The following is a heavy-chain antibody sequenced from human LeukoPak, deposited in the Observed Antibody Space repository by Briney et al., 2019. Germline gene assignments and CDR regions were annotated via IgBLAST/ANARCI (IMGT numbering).Heavy chain of an antibody. Sequence: SGPTLVNPTQTLTLTCTFSGFSRRTDAGGVGWIRQPPGKGREWLSLSYCNADRRYSPSLKRRLTITMDTSKNQVVLTMTNMDPVDTATYYCAHGPATNPRWFDPWGQGILVTVSS. D-gene: IGHD5-24*01. CDR3: AHGPATNPRWFDP. CDR2: SYCNADR. CDR1: GFSRRTDAGG. J-gene: IGHJ5*02. V-gene: IGHV2-5*01.